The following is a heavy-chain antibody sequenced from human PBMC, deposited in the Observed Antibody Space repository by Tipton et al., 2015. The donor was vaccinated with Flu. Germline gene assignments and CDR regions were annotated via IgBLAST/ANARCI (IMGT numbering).Heavy chain of an antibody. CDR1: GGSISFYY. CDR2: VHYTGNT. CDR3: ARAATFGLGRGYFDF. D-gene: IGHD3-16*01. V-gene: IGHV4-59*08. J-gene: IGHJ4*02. Sequence: TLSLTCTVSGGSISFYYWSWVRQPPGKGLEWIGYVHYTGNTNYNPSLKSRISISVDTSRNQFSLNITSVTAADTAVYYCARAATFGLGRGYFDFWGQGILVAVSS.